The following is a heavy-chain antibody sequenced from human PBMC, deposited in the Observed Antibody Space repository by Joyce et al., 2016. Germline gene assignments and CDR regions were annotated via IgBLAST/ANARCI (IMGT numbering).Heavy chain of an antibody. Sequence: QLQLQESGPGLVKPSETLSLTCTVSGGSISSSSNYWGGIRQPPGTGLEWIGSIYYSGSNYYNPSLKSRVTISVDPSKNQFSLKLSSVTAADTAVYYCARVGGIAVAGTQVDYWGQGTLVIVSS. CDR1: GGSISSSSNY. CDR3: ARVGGIAVAGTQVDY. J-gene: IGHJ4*02. CDR2: IYYSGSN. D-gene: IGHD6-19*01. V-gene: IGHV4-39*07.